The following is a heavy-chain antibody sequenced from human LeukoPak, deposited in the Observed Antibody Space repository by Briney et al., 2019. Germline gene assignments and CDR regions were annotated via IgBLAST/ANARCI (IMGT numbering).Heavy chain of an antibody. Sequence: PARSLTLSCAASGFTFTSYGMHWVSQAPGKGREWVAVISYDGSNKYYADSVKGRFTISRDNSKNTLYLQMNSLRAEDTAVYYCAKATTVVTPCDYWGQGTLVTVSS. CDR1: GFTFTSYG. V-gene: IGHV3-30*18. CDR3: AKATTVVTPCDY. J-gene: IGHJ4*02. D-gene: IGHD4-23*01. CDR2: ISYDGSNK.